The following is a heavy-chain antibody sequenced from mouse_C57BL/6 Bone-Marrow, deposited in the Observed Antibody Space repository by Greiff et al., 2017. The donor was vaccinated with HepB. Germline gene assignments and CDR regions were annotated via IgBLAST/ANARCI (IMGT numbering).Heavy chain of an antibody. J-gene: IGHJ1*03. V-gene: IGHV1-69*01. CDR1: GYTFTSYW. Sequence: QVQLQQPGAELVMPGASVKLSCKASGYTFTSYWMHWVKQRPGQGLEWIGEIDPSDSYTNYNQKFKGKSTLTVDKSSSTAYMQLSSLTSEDSAVYYCARRIYYDYDEGYFDVWGTGTTVTVSS. CDR3: ARRIYYDYDEGYFDV. CDR2: IDPSDSYT. D-gene: IGHD2-4*01.